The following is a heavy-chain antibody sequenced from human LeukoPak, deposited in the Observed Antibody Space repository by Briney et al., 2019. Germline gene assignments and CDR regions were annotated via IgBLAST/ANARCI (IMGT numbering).Heavy chain of an antibody. V-gene: IGHV1-2*02. CDR2: INPNSGGT. J-gene: IGHJ6*02. CDR3: ARGAAIVVVPTAIMHYYYYYGMDV. D-gene: IGHD2-2*02. CDR1: GYTFTGYY. Sequence: ASVKVSCKASGYTFTGYYMHWVRQAPGQGLEGMGWINPNSGGTNYAQKFQGRVTMSRDTSISTAYMELSRLRSDATAVYYCARGAAIVVVPTAIMHYYYYYGMDVWGQGTTVTVSS.